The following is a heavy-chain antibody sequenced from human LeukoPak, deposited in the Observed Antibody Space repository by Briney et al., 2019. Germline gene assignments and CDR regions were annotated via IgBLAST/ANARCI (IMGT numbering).Heavy chain of an antibody. D-gene: IGHD3-9*01. J-gene: IGHJ4*02. Sequence: GGSLRLSCAASGFTFSSYAMSWVRQAPGKGLEWVSAISGSGGSTYYADSVKGRFTISRDNSKNTLYLQMNSLRAEDTAVYYCARSHDILTGEGFDYWGQGTLVTVSS. CDR2: ISGSGGST. V-gene: IGHV3-23*01. CDR1: GFTFSSYA. CDR3: ARSHDILTGEGFDY.